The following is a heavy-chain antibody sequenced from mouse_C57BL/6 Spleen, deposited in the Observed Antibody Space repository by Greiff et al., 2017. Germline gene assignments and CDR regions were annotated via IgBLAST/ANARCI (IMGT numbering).Heavy chain of an antibody. V-gene: IGHV1-72*01. CDR1: GYTFTSYW. CDR2: IDPNSGST. D-gene: IGHD1-3*01. Sequence: QVQLQQPGAELVKPGASVKLSCKASGYTFTSYWMHWVKQRPGRGLEWIGRIDPNSGSTKYNEKFKSKATLTVDKPSSTAYIQLSSLPSEDSAVYYCSRSEFLYWYFDVWGTGTTVTVSS. CDR3: SRSEFLYWYFDV. J-gene: IGHJ1*03.